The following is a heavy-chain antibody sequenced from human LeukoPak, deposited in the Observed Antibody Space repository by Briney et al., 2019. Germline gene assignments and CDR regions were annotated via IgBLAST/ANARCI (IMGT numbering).Heavy chain of an antibody. CDR2: ISAYNGNT. CDR3: ARGQISQIVVVDQEETNFDY. V-gene: IGHV1-18*01. J-gene: IGHJ4*02. CDR1: GYTFTSYG. D-gene: IGHD2-15*01. Sequence: ASVKVSCKASGYTFTSYGISWVRQAPGQGLEWMGWISAYNGNTNYAQKFQGRVTMTRDTSISTAYMELSRLRSDDTAVYYCARGQISQIVVVDQEETNFDYWGQGTLVTVSS.